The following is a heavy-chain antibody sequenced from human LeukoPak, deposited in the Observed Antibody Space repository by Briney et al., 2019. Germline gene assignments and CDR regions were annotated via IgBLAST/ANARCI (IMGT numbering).Heavy chain of an antibody. D-gene: IGHD3-10*01. CDR1: GGSFSGYY. CDR2: INHSGST. Sequence: PSETLSLTCAVYGGSFSGYYWSWIRQPPGKGLEWIGEINHSGSTNYNPSLKSRVTISVDTSKNQFSLKLSSVTAADTAVYYCARLGTENYGSGSYYNVTADYWGQGTLVTVSS. J-gene: IGHJ4*02. CDR3: ARLGTENYGSGSYYNVTADY. V-gene: IGHV4-34*01.